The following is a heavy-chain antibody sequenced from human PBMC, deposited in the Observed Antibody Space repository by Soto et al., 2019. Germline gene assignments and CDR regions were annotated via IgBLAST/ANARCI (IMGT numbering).Heavy chain of an antibody. Sequence: ASVKVSCKTSGYTFNTYYISWLRQAPGQGLEWIGWISTYNGNTNYVPKFQGRITMTTVTSTSTAYMELRSLRSDDTALYFCARDTSNYFDFWGQGTPVTVSS. CDR2: ISTYNGNT. CDR1: GYTFNTYY. CDR3: ARDTSNYFDF. D-gene: IGHD2-2*01. J-gene: IGHJ4*02. V-gene: IGHV1-18*01.